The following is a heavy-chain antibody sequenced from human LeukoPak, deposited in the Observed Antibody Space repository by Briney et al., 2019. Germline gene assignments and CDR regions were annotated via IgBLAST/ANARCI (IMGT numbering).Heavy chain of an antibody. CDR1: GFTFSNYP. D-gene: IGHD3-22*01. J-gene: IGHJ4*02. V-gene: IGHV3-64*01. CDR3: ARADFDSSAYYADY. Sequence: GSLRLSCAASGFTFSNYPMQWVRQAPGKGLEYVSAISSDGGSPYYANSVKGRFTISRDNSKNTLYLQMGSLRAEDTAVYYCARADFDSSAYYADYWGQGALVTVSS. CDR2: ISSDGGSP.